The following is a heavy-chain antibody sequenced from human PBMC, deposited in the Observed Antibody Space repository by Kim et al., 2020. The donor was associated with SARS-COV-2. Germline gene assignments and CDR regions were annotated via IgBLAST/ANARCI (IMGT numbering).Heavy chain of an antibody. D-gene: IGHD2-2*01. Sequence: GGSLRLSCAASGLTFRNYGMHWVRQAPGKGLEWVADISYDGTIQNYGDSVEGRFTISRDNSKNTLYLQMNSLRAEDTAVYYCAKGQIAVVPGGKMWRDGWGQGTLFTVSS. CDR1: GLTFRNYG. J-gene: IGHJ4*02. CDR2: ISYDGTIQ. CDR3: AKGQIAVVPGGKMWRDG. V-gene: IGHV3-30*18.